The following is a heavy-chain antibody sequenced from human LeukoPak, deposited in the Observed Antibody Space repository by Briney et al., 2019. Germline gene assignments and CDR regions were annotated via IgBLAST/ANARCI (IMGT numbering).Heavy chain of an antibody. V-gene: IGHV4-31*03. Sequence: SQTLSPTCTVSGGSISSSGYYWSWIRQHPGKGLEWIGYIYYSGSTYYNPSLESRLTISVDTSKNQFSLKLTSVTAADTAVYYCAREPFTYERRTYFYCGLDVWGQGTTVTVSS. CDR1: GGSISSSGYY. J-gene: IGHJ6*02. CDR2: IYYSGST. CDR3: AREPFTYERRTYFYCGLDV. D-gene: IGHD3-22*01.